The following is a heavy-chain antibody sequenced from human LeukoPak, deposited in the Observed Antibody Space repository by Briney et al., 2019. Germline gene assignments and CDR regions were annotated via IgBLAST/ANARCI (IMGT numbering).Heavy chain of an antibody. CDR1: GFTFSKYW. Sequence: GGSLRLSCAASGFTFSKYWMLWVRQAPGRRLESVSRINTDGTVTTYADSVMGRFTVSRDNADNTMFLQMNSVRDEDTAVYYCATKQWLAPPPDSWGQGTPVTVSS. V-gene: IGHV3-74*01. CDR3: ATKQWLAPPPDS. D-gene: IGHD6-19*01. CDR2: INTDGTVT. J-gene: IGHJ4*02.